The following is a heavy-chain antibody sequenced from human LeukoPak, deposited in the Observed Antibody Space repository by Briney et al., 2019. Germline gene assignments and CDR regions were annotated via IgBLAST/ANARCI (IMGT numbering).Heavy chain of an antibody. Sequence: SQTLSLTCTVSGGSISSGGYYWSWIRQHPGKGLEWIGYIYYSGSTYYNPSLKSRVTISVDTSKNQFSLKLSSVPAADTAVYYCARLGILPGLWLDPWGQGTLVTVSS. CDR1: GGSISSGGYY. D-gene: IGHD3-9*01. CDR3: ARLGILPGLWLDP. CDR2: IYYSGST. J-gene: IGHJ5*02. V-gene: IGHV4-31*03.